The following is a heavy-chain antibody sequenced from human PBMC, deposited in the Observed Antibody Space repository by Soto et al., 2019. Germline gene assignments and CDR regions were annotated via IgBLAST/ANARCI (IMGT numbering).Heavy chain of an antibody. CDR2: IYHSGST. J-gene: IGHJ4*02. V-gene: IGHV4-30-2*01. Sequence: SETLSLTCAVSGGSISSGGYSWSWIRQPPGKGLEWIGYIYHSGSTYYNPSLKSRVTISVDRSKNQFSLKLSSVTAADTAVYYCARATPTRYFDYWGQGTLVTVSS. CDR3: ARATPTRYFDY. CDR1: GGSISSGGYS.